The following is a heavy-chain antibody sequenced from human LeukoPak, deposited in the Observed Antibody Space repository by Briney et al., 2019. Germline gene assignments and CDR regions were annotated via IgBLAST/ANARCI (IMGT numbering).Heavy chain of an antibody. V-gene: IGHV3-74*01. J-gene: IGHJ5*02. Sequence: GGSLRLSCAASGFTFETYWMHWVRQAPGKGLVWVSCINGYGTTTNYADSVKGRFTISRDNSKNTLYLQMNSLRAEDTAVYYCASGGGSGSPHWFDPWGQGTLVTVSS. D-gene: IGHD3-10*01. CDR3: ASGGGSGSPHWFDP. CDR2: INGYGTTT. CDR1: GFTFETYW.